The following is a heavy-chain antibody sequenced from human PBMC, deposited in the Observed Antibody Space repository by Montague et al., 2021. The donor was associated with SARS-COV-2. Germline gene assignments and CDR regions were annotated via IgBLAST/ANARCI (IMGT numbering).Heavy chain of an antibody. CDR1: SDSISISSSLSY. V-gene: IGHV4-39*01. J-gene: IGHJ3*02. CDR2: IYSSRYN. CDR3: ARRGYSNSRLDDAFDI. Sequence: SETLSLTCTVSSDSISISSSLSYCGRIPEHPGEWLGWIWSIYSSRYNLSSQCLMSRITMYVGTSRYQFSLELASVTAADKAVHYCARRGYSNSRLDDAFDIWGQGTMVIVSS. D-gene: IGHD6-13*01.